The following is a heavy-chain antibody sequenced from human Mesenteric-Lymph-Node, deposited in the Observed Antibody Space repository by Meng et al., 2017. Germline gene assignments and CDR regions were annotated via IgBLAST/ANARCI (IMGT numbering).Heavy chain of an antibody. D-gene: IGHD4-17*01. J-gene: IGHJ6*02. CDR2: IDWDDDK. Sequence: SGPTLVKPTQTLTLTCTFSGFSLGTSGMCVSWIRQPPGKALEWLALIDWDDDKYYSTSLKTRLTISKDTSKNQVVLTMTNMDPVDTATYYCARTRPLYGDYGPSDYYYYGMDVWGQGTTVTVSS. CDR3: ARTRPLYGDYGPSDYYYYGMDV. V-gene: IGHV2-70*01. CDR1: GFSLGTSGMC.